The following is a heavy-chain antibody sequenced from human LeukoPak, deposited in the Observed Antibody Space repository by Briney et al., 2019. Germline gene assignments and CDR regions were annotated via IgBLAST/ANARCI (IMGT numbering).Heavy chain of an antibody. CDR3: AKVSSTLAAAGALTFDY. Sequence: ASVKISCKASGYTFTDYFIHWVQQAPGKGLEWMGHVDPGDGEAAYADKFLRRVTFTADTSTGTVYMDVSSLTSDDSAVYYCAKVSSTLAAAGALTFDYWGQGTLVIVSS. J-gene: IGHJ4*02. D-gene: IGHD6-13*01. CDR1: GYTFTDYF. CDR2: VDPGDGEA. V-gene: IGHV1-69-2*01.